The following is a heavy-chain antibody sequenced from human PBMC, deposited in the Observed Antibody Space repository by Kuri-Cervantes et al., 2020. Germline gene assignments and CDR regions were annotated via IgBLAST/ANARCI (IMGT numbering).Heavy chain of an antibody. D-gene: IGHD2-8*01. J-gene: IGHJ4*02. CDR1: GFTFSSYA. CDR2: ISYDGSNK. Sequence: GGSLRLSCAASGFTFSSYAMHWVRQAPGKGLEWVAVISYDGSNKYYADSVKGRFTISRDNSKNTLYLQMNSLRDDDTAVYYCARAGADCTNGVCYIGLAKTSYTSDYWGQGTLVTVSS. CDR3: ARAGADCTNGVCYIGLAKTSYTSDY. V-gene: IGHV3-30-3*01.